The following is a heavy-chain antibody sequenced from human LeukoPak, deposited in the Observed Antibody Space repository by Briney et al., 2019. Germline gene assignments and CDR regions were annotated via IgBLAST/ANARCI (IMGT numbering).Heavy chain of an antibody. Sequence: TSETLSLTCAVYGGSFSGYYWSWIRQPPGRGLEWMGEINHSGSTNYNPSLKSRVTISVDTSKNQFSLKLSSVTAADTAVYYCAMMDTAMVFDYWGQGTLVTVSS. CDR2: INHSGST. J-gene: IGHJ4*02. D-gene: IGHD5-18*01. CDR3: AMMDTAMVFDY. V-gene: IGHV4-34*01. CDR1: GGSFSGYY.